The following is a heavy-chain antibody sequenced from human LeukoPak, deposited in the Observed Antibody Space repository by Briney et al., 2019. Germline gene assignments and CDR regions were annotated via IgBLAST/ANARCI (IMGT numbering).Heavy chain of an antibody. D-gene: IGHD3-10*01. CDR2: INPNSGGT. Sequence: ASVKVSCKASGYIFTSYYMHWVRQAPGQGLEWMGWINPNSGGTNYAQKFQGRVTMTRDTSISTAYMELSRLRSDDTAVYYCARESMVPYYYYYYGMDVWGQGTTVTVSS. CDR1: GYIFTSYY. J-gene: IGHJ6*02. CDR3: ARESMVPYYYYYYGMDV. V-gene: IGHV1-2*02.